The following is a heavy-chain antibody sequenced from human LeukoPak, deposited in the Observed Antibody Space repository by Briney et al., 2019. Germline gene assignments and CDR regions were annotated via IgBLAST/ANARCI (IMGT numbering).Heavy chain of an antibody. V-gene: IGHV4-59*01. Sequence: HSETPSLTCTVSGGSISSYYWSWIRQPPGKGLEWIGYIYYSGSTNYNPSLKSRVTISVDTSKNQFSLKLSSVTAADTAVYYCAREGSRSTFQNWGQGTLVTVSS. D-gene: IGHD2-2*01. CDR2: IYYSGST. J-gene: IGHJ1*01. CDR1: GGSISSYY. CDR3: AREGSRSTFQN.